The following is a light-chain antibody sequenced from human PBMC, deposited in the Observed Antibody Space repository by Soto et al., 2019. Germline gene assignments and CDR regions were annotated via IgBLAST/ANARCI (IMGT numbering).Light chain of an antibody. CDR1: SSHVGAYNY. Sequence: QSALTQPASVSGSPGQSITISCTGTSSHVGAYNYVSWYQQHPGKAPKLIIYDVSSRPSGVSSRFCGSKSGNTASLTISGLQPEDEADYYCGSYTSTTTLVFGGGTKLTGL. J-gene: IGLJ2*01. CDR3: GSYTSTTTLV. CDR2: DVS. V-gene: IGLV2-14*01.